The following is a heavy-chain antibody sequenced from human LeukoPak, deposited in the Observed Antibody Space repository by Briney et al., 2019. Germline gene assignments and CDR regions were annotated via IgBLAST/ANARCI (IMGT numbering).Heavy chain of an antibody. V-gene: IGHV1-46*01. D-gene: IGHD2-21*02. CDR1: GYTFTSYY. CDR3: ARVGDQYWGGDCYSIDY. Sequence: GASVKVSCKASGYTFTSYYMHWVRQAPGQGLEWMGIINPSGGSTSYAQKFQGRVTMTRDTSTSTVYMELSSLRSEDTAVCYCARVGDQYWGGDCYSIDYWGQGTLVTVSS. J-gene: IGHJ4*02. CDR2: INPSGGST.